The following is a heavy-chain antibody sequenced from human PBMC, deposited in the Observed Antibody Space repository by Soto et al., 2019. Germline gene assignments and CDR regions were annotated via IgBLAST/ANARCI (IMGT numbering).Heavy chain of an antibody. CDR3: ARAPSTVTRVYYYYYGLDV. Sequence: SETLSLTCAVYGGSFTGYYWTWIRRPPGKGLEWIGEIDHRESTNYNPSLKSRVTISIDTFKNQLSLKLSSVTAADTAVYYCARAPSTVTRVYYYYYGLDVWGQGTTVTVS. J-gene: IGHJ6*02. D-gene: IGHD4-17*01. V-gene: IGHV4-34*01. CDR1: GGSFTGYY. CDR2: IDHREST.